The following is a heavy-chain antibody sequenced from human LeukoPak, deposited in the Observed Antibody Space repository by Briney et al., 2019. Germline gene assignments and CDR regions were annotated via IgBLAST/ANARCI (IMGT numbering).Heavy chain of an antibody. J-gene: IGHJ6*03. CDR3: AREGAAAGSHAVPYYYMDV. V-gene: IGHV1-18*01. CDR2: ISAYNGNT. CDR1: GYTFTSYG. D-gene: IGHD6-13*01. Sequence: GASVKVSCKASGYTFTSYGISWVRQAPGQGLEWMGWISAYNGNTNYAQKLQGRVTMTTDTSTSTAYMELRSLRSDDTAVYYCAREGAAAGSHAVPYYYMDVWGKGTTVTVSS.